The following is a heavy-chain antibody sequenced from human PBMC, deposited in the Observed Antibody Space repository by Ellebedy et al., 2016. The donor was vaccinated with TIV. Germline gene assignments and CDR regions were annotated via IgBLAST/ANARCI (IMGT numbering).Heavy chain of an antibody. CDR1: GGSISSYY. CDR2: IYDSGRS. CDR3: VRFRSGIVVAPAHYGMDV. V-gene: IGHV4-39*01. D-gene: IGHD2-2*01. Sequence: SETLSLTXTVSGGSISSYYWGWIRQPPGKGLEWIGSIYDSGRSHYNPSLKSRVTISVDTSKNQFSLRLSSVTAADTAVYYCVRFRSGIVVAPAHYGMDVWGQGTTVTVSS. J-gene: IGHJ6*02.